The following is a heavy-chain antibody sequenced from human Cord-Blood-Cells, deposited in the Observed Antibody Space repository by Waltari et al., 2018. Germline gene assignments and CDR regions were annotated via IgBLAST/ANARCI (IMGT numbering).Heavy chain of an antibody. V-gene: IGHV3-11*01. CDR2: ISSIGTTI. CDR3: ARVHYDFWSAGYFDY. Sequence: QVQLVESGGGLVKPGGSLRLSCAASGFTFSDYYMSWIRQAPGKGLAWVSYISSIGTTIYYADSVKGRFTISRDNAKNSLYLQMNSLRAEDTAVYYCARVHYDFWSAGYFDYWGQGTLVTVSS. CDR1: GFTFSDYY. J-gene: IGHJ4*02. D-gene: IGHD3-3*01.